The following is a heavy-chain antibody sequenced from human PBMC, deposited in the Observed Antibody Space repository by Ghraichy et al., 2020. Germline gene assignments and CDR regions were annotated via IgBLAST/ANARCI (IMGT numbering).Heavy chain of an antibody. CDR3: AKADYSSPQYFDY. D-gene: IGHD4-11*01. J-gene: IGHJ4*02. CDR2: ISGSGYST. Sequence: GGSLRLSCAASGFTFSSYAMSWVRQAPGKGLEWVSVISGSGYSTYYADSVKGRFTISRDNSKNTLYLQMNSLRAEDTAVYYCAKADYSSPQYFDYGGQGTLVTVSS. V-gene: IGHV3-23*01. CDR1: GFTFSSYA.